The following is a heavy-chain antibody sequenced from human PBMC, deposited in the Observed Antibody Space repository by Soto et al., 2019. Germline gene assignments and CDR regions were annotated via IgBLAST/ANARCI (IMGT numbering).Heavy chain of an antibody. CDR1: EFTFSNYW. CDR2: IKQDGSEK. J-gene: IGHJ6*04. V-gene: IGHV3-7*01. CDR3: ASVYPGTGWPFHYYGMAV. Sequence: GGSLRLSCVASEFTFSNYWMGWVRQAPGKXLEWVANIKQDGSEKYYVDSVKGRFTISRDNAEKSLYLQMNTVSAEDTELYYRASVYPGTGWPFHYYGMAVWVEGRTVTVSA.